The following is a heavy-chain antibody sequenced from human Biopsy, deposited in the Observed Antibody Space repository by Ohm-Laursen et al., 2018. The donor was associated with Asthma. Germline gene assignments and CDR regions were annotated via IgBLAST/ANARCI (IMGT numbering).Heavy chain of an antibody. J-gene: IGHJ2*01. V-gene: IGHV4-39*02. D-gene: IGHD6-6*01. CDR3: ARAVSSSSYWYFDL. CDR2: IYYSGRT. Sequence: PPGTLSLTCIVSGDAMSKSGSYWGWIRQSPGKGLEWIGSIYYSGRTYYNPSLESRVTISADTSKNHFSLKVTSVTAADTAVYYCARAVSSSSYWYFDLWGRGDLVTVSS. CDR1: GDAMSKSGSY.